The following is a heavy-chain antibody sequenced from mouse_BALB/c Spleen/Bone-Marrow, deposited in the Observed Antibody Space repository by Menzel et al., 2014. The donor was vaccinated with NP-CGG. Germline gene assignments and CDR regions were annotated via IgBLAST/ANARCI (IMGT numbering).Heavy chain of an antibody. D-gene: IGHD2-4*01. J-gene: IGHJ3*01. V-gene: IGHV5-9-2*01. CDR1: GFTFNNYG. CDR2: ISGGGSYT. CDR3: ARHAYYDQTEVSFVY. Sequence: EVKLEESGGGLVKSGGSLKLSCAASGFTFNNYGMSWVRQTPEKRLEWVATISGGGSYTFYPDSVKGRFTISRDNAKNDLYLQLSSLRSEDTALYYCARHAYYDQTEVSFVYCGQGTLVTVSA.